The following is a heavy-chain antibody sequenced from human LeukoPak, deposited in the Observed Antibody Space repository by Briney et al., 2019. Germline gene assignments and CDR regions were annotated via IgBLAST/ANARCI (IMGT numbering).Heavy chain of an antibody. CDR2: ISYDGSNK. CDR3: AKDAKINWNDNYFDY. D-gene: IGHD1-20*01. CDR1: GFTFSSYG. V-gene: IGHV3-30*18. Sequence: PGGSLRLSCAASGFTFSSYGMTWVRQAPGKGLEWVAVISYDGSNKYYADSVKGRFTISRDNSKNTLYLQMNSLRAEDTAVYYCAKDAKINWNDNYFDYWGQGTLVTVSS. J-gene: IGHJ4*02.